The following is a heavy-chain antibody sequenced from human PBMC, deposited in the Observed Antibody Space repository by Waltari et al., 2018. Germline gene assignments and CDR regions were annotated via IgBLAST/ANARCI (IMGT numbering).Heavy chain of an antibody. V-gene: IGHV4-4*07. D-gene: IGHD6-19*01. Sequence: QVQLQESGPGLVKPSEALSLICSVSGDSMSGYHWSWIRQPAGKGLEWIGRVSDNGNTNYSPSLMSRVTMSAEKSKNQLSLTLTSVTSADTAIYYCARARGSGGWAAWGQGTSVTVSS. J-gene: IGHJ3*01. CDR2: VSDNGNT. CDR3: ARARGSGGWAA. CDR1: GDSMSGYH.